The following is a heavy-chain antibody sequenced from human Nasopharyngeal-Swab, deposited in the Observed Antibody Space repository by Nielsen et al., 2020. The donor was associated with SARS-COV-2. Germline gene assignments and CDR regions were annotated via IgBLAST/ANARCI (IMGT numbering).Heavy chain of an antibody. CDR1: DGSISSSSYY. Sequence: SETLSLTCTVSDGSISSSSYYWGWIRQPPGKGLEWIGSIYYSGSTYYNPSLKSRVTISVDTSKNQFSLKLSSVTAADTAVYYCARSGHSSGWYKVGNWFDPWGQGTLVTVSS. V-gene: IGHV4-39*07. CDR3: ARSGHSSGWYKVGNWFDP. J-gene: IGHJ5*02. CDR2: IYYSGST. D-gene: IGHD6-19*01.